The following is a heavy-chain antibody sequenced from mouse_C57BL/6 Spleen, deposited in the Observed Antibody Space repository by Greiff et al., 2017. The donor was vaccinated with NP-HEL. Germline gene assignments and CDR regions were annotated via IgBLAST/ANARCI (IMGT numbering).Heavy chain of an antibody. J-gene: IGHJ3*01. V-gene: IGHV1-15*01. D-gene: IGHD1-1*01. CDR1: GYTFTDYE. CDR3: TRDYGSSYAFAY. Sequence: QVQLQQSGAELVRPGASVTLSCKASGYTFTDYEMHWVKQTPVHGLEWIGAIDPETGGPAYNQKFKGKAILTADKSSSTAYMELRSLTSEDSAVYYCTRDYGSSYAFAYWGQGTLVTVSA. CDR2: IDPETGGP.